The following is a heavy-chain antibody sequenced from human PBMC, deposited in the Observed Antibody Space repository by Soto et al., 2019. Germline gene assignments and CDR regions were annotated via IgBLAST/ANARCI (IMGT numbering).Heavy chain of an antibody. J-gene: IGHJ3*02. CDR1: GGTFSSYA. CDR3: AKDIVVVPAAMLGAFDI. CDR2: IIPIFGTA. D-gene: IGHD2-2*01. V-gene: IGHV1-69*01. Sequence: QVQLVQSGAEVKKPGSSVKVSCKASGGTFSSYAISWVRQATGQGLEWMGGIIPIFGTANYAQKFQGRVTITADESTSTAYMELSSLRSEDTAVYYCAKDIVVVPAAMLGAFDIWGQGTMVTVSS.